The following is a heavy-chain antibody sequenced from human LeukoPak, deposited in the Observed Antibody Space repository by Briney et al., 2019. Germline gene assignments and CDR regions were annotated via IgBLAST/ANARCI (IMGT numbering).Heavy chain of an antibody. CDR3: AREPADSSSWSSYNWFDP. V-gene: IGHV6-1*01. J-gene: IGHJ5*02. CDR1: GDSVSSNSAA. D-gene: IGHD6-13*01. CDR2: TYYRSKWYN. Sequence: SQTLSLTCDISGDSVSSNSAAWNWIRQSPSRGLEWLGRTYYRSKWYNDYAVSVKSRITINPDTSKNQFSLQLNSVTPEDTAVYYCAREPADSSSWSSYNWFDPWGQGTLVTVSS.